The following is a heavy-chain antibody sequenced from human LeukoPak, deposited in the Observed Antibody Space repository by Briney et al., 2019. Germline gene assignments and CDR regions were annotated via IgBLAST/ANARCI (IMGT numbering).Heavy chain of an antibody. CDR2: INAGNGDT. CDR1: GYTFSSNA. V-gene: IGHV1-3*01. J-gene: IGHJ5*02. Sequence: ASVKVSYKGSGYTFSSNAIHWVRQAPGQRSEWMGWINAGNGDTKYSQKFQGRVTITRDTSASTAYMELSSLRSEDTAVYYCARDTGLGRYYDSSGYYSAGRWFDPWGQGTLVTVSS. CDR3: ARDTGLGRYYDSSGYYSAGRWFDP. D-gene: IGHD3-22*01.